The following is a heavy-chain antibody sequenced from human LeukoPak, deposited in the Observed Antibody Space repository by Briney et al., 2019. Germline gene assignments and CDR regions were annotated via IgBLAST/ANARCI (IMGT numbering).Heavy chain of an antibody. Sequence: SETLSLTCTVSGDSISSGSYYWSWLRQPAGKGLEWIGRIYSSGRINYNLSLKSRVTISVDTSKNQFSLRLSSVTAADTAVYYCARGPYYYDSSGNFDYWGQGTLVTVSS. V-gene: IGHV4-61*02. CDR1: GDSISSGSYY. CDR2: IYSSGRI. D-gene: IGHD3-22*01. CDR3: ARGPYYYDSSGNFDY. J-gene: IGHJ4*02.